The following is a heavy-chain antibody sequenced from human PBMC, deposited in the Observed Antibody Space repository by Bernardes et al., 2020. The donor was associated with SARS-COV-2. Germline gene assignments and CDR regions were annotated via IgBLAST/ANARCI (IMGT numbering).Heavy chain of an antibody. CDR2: YDPEGGAM. V-gene: IGHV1-24*01. J-gene: IGHJ5*02. Sequence: AARKDYCKVSEYSFIGLRIHWVRQAAGRGLEWMGGYDPEGGAMIYAQNFQGRVSMTEDTGTNTAFMELSDLKSDDTAVYYCAKFAAIIKVIAFLESWGQGTLVTVSS. CDR3: AKFAAIIKVIAFLES. D-gene: IGHD3-10*01. CDR1: EYSFIGLR.